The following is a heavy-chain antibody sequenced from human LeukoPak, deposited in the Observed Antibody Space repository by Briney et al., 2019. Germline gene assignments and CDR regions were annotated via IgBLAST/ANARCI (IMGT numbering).Heavy chain of an antibody. Sequence: GASVKVSCKASGYTFTDYALHWVRQAPGQSLEWMGWITTGRGETRYSQDFHRRLTLTRDKSANTVYMDLSDLTSEDTALYYCARGGQQWRGGNYFDSWGQGTLLAVSS. J-gene: IGHJ4*02. CDR1: GYTFTDYA. V-gene: IGHV1-3*03. D-gene: IGHD6-19*01. CDR3: ARGGQQWRGGNYFDS. CDR2: ITTGRGET.